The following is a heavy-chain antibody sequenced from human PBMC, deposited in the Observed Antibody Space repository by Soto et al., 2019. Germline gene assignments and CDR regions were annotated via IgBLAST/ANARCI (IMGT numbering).Heavy chain of an antibody. Sequence: ACVKVACKASGYTFTSYGISWVRQAPGQGIEWMGWISAYNGNTNYAQKLQGRVTMTTDTSTSTAYMELRSLRSDDTAVYYCARSDSGWYPKYVMDVWGQGTTVTVSS. J-gene: IGHJ6*02. CDR3: ARSDSGWYPKYVMDV. D-gene: IGHD6-19*01. CDR1: GYTFTSYG. V-gene: IGHV1-18*01. CDR2: ISAYNGNT.